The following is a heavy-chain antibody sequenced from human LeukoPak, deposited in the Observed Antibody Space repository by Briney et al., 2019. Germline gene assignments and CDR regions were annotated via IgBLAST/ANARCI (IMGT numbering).Heavy chain of an antibody. Sequence: RPGGSLRLSCAASGFTFDDYGMSWVRQVPGKGLEWVSGINWNGGSTGNADPVKGRFTISRDNAKNSLYLQMNSLRAEDTAVYYCAKDFHSSGWYLINYMDVWGKGTTVTISS. CDR1: GFTFDDYG. D-gene: IGHD6-19*01. J-gene: IGHJ6*03. CDR3: AKDFHSSGWYLINYMDV. CDR2: INWNGGST. V-gene: IGHV3-20*04.